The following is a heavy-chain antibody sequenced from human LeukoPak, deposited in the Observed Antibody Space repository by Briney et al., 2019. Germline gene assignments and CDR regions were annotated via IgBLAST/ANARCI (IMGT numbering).Heavy chain of an antibody. V-gene: IGHV7-4-1*01. CDR3: ARAPEYCSSTSCYDGYFDY. Sequence: ASVKVSCKASGYTFTSYAMNWVRQAPGQGLDWMGWINTNTGNPTYARGFTGRFVFSLDTSVSTAYLQICSLKAEDTAVYYCARAPEYCSSTSCYDGYFDYWGQGTLVTVSS. CDR2: INTNTGNP. D-gene: IGHD2-2*01. CDR1: GYTFTSYA. J-gene: IGHJ4*02.